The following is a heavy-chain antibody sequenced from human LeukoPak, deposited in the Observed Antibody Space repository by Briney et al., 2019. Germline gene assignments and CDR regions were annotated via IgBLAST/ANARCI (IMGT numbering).Heavy chain of an antibody. CDR2: ITGSSGKT. J-gene: IGHJ4*02. D-gene: IGHD3-10*01. CDR3: VREKDGLFEY. Sequence: GGSLRLSCAASGFTFSSYAMGWARQAPGKGLEWVSLITGSSGKTYYADSVKGRFTISRDNSKSTVDLQMDSLRAEDTAVYYCVREKDGLFEYWGRGALVTVSS. CDR1: GFTFSSYA. V-gene: IGHV3-23*01.